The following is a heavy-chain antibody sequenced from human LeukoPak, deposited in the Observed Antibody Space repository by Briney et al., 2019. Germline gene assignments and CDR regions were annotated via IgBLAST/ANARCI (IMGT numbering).Heavy chain of an antibody. J-gene: IGHJ4*02. Sequence: TGGSLRLSCAASGFTFSSYSMNWVRQAPGKGLEWVSSISSSSSYIYYADSVKGRFTISRDNAKNSLYLQMNSLRAEDTAVYYCAGRDCGGDCYPEDWGQGTLVTVSS. CDR1: GFTFSSYS. CDR2: ISSSSSYI. CDR3: AGRDCGGDCYPED. V-gene: IGHV3-21*01. D-gene: IGHD2-21*02.